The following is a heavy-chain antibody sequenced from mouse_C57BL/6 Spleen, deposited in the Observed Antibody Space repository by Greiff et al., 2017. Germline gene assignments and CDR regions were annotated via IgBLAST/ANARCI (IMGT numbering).Heavy chain of an antibody. CDR3: ARLRNGFYAMDY. D-gene: IGHD2-12*01. J-gene: IGHJ4*01. CDR2: ISSGSSTI. V-gene: IGHV5-17*01. Sequence: DVQLVESGGGLVKPGGSLKLSCAASGFTFSDYGMHWVRQAPEKGLEWVAYISSGSSTIYYADTVKGRFTITRDNCKNTLFLQMTSLRSEDTAMYYCARLRNGFYAMDYWGQGTSVTVSS. CDR1: GFTFSDYG.